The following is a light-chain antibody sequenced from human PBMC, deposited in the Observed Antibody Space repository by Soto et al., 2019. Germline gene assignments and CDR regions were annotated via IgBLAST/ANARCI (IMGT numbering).Light chain of an antibody. V-gene: IGLV2-14*01. Sequence: QSVLTQPVSVSGSPGQSITISCTGTSSDVGGYKYVSWYQQHPGKAPKLMIYEVSNRPSGVSYRFSGSKSGNTASLTISGLQAEDEADYYCSSYTTSTTLVFGGGTKVTVL. CDR2: EVS. J-gene: IGLJ1*01. CDR1: SSDVGGYKY. CDR3: SSYTTSTTLV.